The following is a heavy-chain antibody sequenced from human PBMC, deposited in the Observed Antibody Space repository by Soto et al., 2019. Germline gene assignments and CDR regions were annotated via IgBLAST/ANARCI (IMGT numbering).Heavy chain of an antibody. V-gene: IGHV4-31*03. CDR2: IYYSGST. CDR3: ARDDPKYEKPRANSSGWSHYFDY. D-gene: IGHD6-19*01. Sequence: QVQLQESGPGLVKPSQTLSLTCTVSGGSISSGGYYWSWIRQHPGKGLEWIGYIYYSGSTYYNPSLKSRVTISVDTSKNQFSLKLSSVTAADTAVYYCARDDPKYEKPRANSSGWSHYFDYWGQGTLVTVSS. CDR1: GGSISSGGYY. J-gene: IGHJ4*02.